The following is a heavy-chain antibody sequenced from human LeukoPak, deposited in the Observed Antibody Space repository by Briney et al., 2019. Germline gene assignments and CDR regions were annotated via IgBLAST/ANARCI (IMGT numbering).Heavy chain of an antibody. V-gene: IGHV4-59*01. CDR2: ISNIGTT. Sequence: SETLSPTCTVSGASISSYFWTWIRQSPGKGLEWIGYISNIGTTNYNPSLKSRVTISGDTSKNQFSLKLSYVTAADTAVYYCTRDRSALDTWGQGTMVTVSS. J-gene: IGHJ3*02. CDR3: TRDRSALDT. CDR1: GASISSYF.